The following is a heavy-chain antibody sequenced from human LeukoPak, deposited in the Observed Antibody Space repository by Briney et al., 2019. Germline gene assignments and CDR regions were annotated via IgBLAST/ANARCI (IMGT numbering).Heavy chain of an antibody. CDR3: ARDPRSGYSWASAFDI. CDR1: GGSISSYY. CDR2: IYTSGST. Sequence: SETLSLTCTVSGGSISSYYWSWIRQPAGKGLEWIGRIYTSGSTNYNPSLKSRVTMSVDTSKNQFSLKLSSVTAADTAVYYCARDPRSGYSWASAFDIWGQGTMVTVSS. D-gene: IGHD3-3*01. J-gene: IGHJ3*02. V-gene: IGHV4-4*07.